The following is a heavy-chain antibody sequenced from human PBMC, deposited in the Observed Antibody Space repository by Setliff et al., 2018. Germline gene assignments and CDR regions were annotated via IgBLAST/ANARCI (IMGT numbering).Heavy chain of an antibody. CDR1: GGFSTHA. D-gene: IGHD3-9*01. V-gene: IGHV1-69*13. J-gene: IGHJ6*02. Sequence: SVKVSCKASGGFSTHAISWVRQAPGQGLEWMGGIIPIFGTANYAQKFQGRVTITADESTSTAYMELSSLRSEDTAVYYCAREGYYDILTGYPGPLYGMDVWGQGTTVTVSS. CDR3: AREGYYDILTGYPGPLYGMDV. CDR2: IIPIFGTA.